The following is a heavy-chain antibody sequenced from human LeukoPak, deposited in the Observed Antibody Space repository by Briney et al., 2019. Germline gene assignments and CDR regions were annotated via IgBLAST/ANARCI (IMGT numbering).Heavy chain of an antibody. D-gene: IGHD4-23*01. V-gene: IGHV3-30*18. CDR2: ISYDGSNK. CDR3: AKGGGRGDFDY. J-gene: IGHJ4*02. CDR1: GFTFSSYG. Sequence: PGGSLRLSCAASGFTFSSYGMHWVRQARGKGLEWVVVISYDGSNKYYADSVKGRFTISRDNSKNTLYLQMNSLRAEDTAVYYCAKGGGRGDFDYWGQGTLVTVSS.